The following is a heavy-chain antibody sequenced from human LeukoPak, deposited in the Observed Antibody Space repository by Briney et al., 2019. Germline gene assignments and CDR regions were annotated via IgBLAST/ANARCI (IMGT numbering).Heavy chain of an antibody. Sequence: GGSLRLSCAASGFTFSSYAMSWVRQAPGKGLEWVSAISGSGGSTYYADSVKGRFTISRDNSKNTLYLQMNSLRAEDTAVYYCARDGQRITMVRGVIPTSDYYFDYWGQGTLVTVSS. CDR3: ARDGQRITMVRGVIPTSDYYFDY. V-gene: IGHV3-23*01. CDR1: GFTFSSYA. D-gene: IGHD3-10*01. J-gene: IGHJ4*02. CDR2: ISGSGGST.